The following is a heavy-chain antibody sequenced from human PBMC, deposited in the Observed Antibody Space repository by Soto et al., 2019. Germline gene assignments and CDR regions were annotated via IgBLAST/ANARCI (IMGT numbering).Heavy chain of an antibody. J-gene: IGHJ4*01. Sequence: SETLSLTCTVSDSPISSYYWGWFRQPPGLGLEWVGYIYYTGTTTYNPSLRSRVAISLDASKSQFSLNLTSVTAADTAVYFCARLGGYYQAFDYWGPGARVSVSS. CDR3: ARLGGYYQAFDY. D-gene: IGHD3-22*01. CDR1: DSPISSYY. V-gene: IGHV4-59*08. CDR2: IYYTGTT.